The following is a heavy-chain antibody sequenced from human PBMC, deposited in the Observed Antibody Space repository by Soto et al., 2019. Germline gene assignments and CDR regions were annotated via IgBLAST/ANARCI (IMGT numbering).Heavy chain of an antibody. CDR3: ATPGGGDGYNIGY. D-gene: IGHD3-16*01. V-gene: IGHV5-10-1*01. J-gene: IGHJ4*02. Sequence: AGESLKISCNGSGYSFTIYWISWALQMPGKGLEWMGRIDPSDSYTNYSPSFQGHVTISADKSISTAYLQWSSLKASDTAMYYCATPGGGDGYNIGYWGQGTLVTVSS. CDR2: IDPSDSYT. CDR1: GYSFTIYW.